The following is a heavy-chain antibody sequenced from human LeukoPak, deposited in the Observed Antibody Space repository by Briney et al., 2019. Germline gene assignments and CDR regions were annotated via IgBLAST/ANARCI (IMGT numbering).Heavy chain of an antibody. Sequence: GGSLRLSCAASGFTFSSYSMNWVRQAPGKGLEWVSYISSSSSTIYYADSVKGRFTISRDNSKNTLHLQMNSLRPDDTAVYYCAKDGPYCGGITCYFRYFDLWGRGTLVTVSS. CDR2: ISSSSSTI. V-gene: IGHV3-48*01. CDR1: GFTFSSYS. D-gene: IGHD2-21*01. J-gene: IGHJ2*01. CDR3: AKDGPYCGGITCYFRYFDL.